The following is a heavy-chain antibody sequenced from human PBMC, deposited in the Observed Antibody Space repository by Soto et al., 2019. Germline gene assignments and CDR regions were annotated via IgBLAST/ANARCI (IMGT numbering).Heavy chain of an antibody. D-gene: IGHD2-8*01. J-gene: IGHJ4*02. CDR2: VDGSGGDT. Sequence: PGGSLRLSCAASGFTFSSHAMGWLRQAPGAGPEWVAFVDGSGGDTSYADSVRGRFTISRDNSDNSLFLHMNSLRAEDTGRYFCAKEIFAAAYAATSAFDLWGQRTLVTVSS. V-gene: IGHV3-23*01. CDR1: GFTFSSHA. CDR3: AKEIFAAAYAATSAFDL.